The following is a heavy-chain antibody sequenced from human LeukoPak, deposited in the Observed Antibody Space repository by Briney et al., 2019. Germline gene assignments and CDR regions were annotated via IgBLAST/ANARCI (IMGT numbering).Heavy chain of an antibody. CDR1: GFFFTNYF. CDR2: IKHDGSEK. D-gene: IGHD2-21*02. CDR3: AKESRGGFVVVTANAFDH. J-gene: IGHJ4*02. Sequence: QSGGSLRLSCAASGFFFTNYFMSWVRQAPGKGQGWVASIKHDGSEKYYVDSVRGRFTISRDNSKNTLYLQMNSLRAEDTAVYYCAKESRGGFVVVTANAFDHWGQGTLLSVSS. V-gene: IGHV3-7*03.